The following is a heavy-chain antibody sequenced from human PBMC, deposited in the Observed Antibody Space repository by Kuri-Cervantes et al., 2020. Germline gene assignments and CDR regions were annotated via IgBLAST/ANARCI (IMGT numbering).Heavy chain of an antibody. V-gene: IGHV4-31*03. CDR1: GGSISSGGYY. D-gene: IGHD3-22*01. J-gene: IGHJ6*02. CDR2: IYYSGST. Sequence: SETLSLTCTASGGSISSGGYYWSWIRQHPGKGLEWIGYIYYSGSTYYNPSLKSRVTISVDTSKNQFSLKLSSVTAADTAVYYCAREKWSSYYYDSSDYYYYGMDVWGQGTTVTVSS. CDR3: AREKWSSYYYDSSDYYYYGMDV.